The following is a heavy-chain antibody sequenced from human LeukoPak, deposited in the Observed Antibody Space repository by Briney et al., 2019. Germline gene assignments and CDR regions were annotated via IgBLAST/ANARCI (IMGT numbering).Heavy chain of an antibody. CDR3: ARDWLVGVTTALDS. J-gene: IGHJ4*02. CDR1: GYTFTGYY. CDR2: INPNSGVT. V-gene: IGHV1-2*02. D-gene: IGHD4-17*01. Sequence: GASVKVSCKASGYTFTGYYIHWVRQAPGQGLEWMGWINPNSGVTNYAQKFQGRVTMTRDTSISTAYMELSRLRSEDTAVYFCARDWLVGVTTALDSWGQGTLVIVSS.